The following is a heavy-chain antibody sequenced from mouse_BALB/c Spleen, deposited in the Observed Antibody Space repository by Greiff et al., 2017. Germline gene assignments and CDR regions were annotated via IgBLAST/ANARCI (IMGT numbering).Heavy chain of an antibody. CDR1: GFTFSSYG. Sequence: EVKLMESGGGLVQPGGSLKLSCAASGFTFSSYGMSWVRQTPDKRLELVATINSNGGSTYYPDSVKGRFTISRDNAKNTLYLQMSSLKSEDTAMYYCARARYGNYVFDYWGQGTTLTVSS. V-gene: IGHV5-6-3*01. CDR3: ARARYGNYVFDY. CDR2: INSNGGST. J-gene: IGHJ2*01. D-gene: IGHD2-10*02.